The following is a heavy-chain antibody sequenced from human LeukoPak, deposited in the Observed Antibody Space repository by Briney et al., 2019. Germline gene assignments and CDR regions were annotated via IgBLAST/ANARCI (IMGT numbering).Heavy chain of an antibody. Sequence: GGSLRLSCAASGFTFDDYAMHWVRQAPGKGLEWVSGISWNSGSIGYADSVKGRFTISRDNAKNTVYLQVISLTAEDTAVYYCAKDDAWLRFGEWSQGTLVTVSS. CDR3: AKDDAWLRFGE. CDR1: GFTFDDYA. CDR2: ISWNSGSI. V-gene: IGHV3-9*01. D-gene: IGHD3-10*01. J-gene: IGHJ4*02.